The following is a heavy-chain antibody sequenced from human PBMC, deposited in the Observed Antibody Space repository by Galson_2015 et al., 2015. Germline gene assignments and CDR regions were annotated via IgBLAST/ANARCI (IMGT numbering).Heavy chain of an antibody. CDR3: ARDRAAAGTGKFDY. V-gene: IGHV3-48*03. CDR1: GFTFSSYE. D-gene: IGHD6-13*01. Sequence: SLRLSCAASGFTFSSYEMNWVRQAPGKGLEWVSYISSSGSNIYYADSVKGRFTISRDNAKNSLYLQMNSLRAEDTAVYYCARDRAAAGTGKFDYWGQGTLVTVSS. CDR2: ISSSGSNI. J-gene: IGHJ4*02.